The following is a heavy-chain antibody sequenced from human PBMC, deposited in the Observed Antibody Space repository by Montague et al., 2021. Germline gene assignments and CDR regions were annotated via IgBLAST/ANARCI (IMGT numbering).Heavy chain of an antibody. CDR3: VRGPDYGDTGGALDI. J-gene: IGHJ3*02. Sequence: TLSLTCAVSGGSISSSGYSWNWIRPPPGKGLEWIGYVYHNGDTYYKSSLKSRVTMSVDTSKNQFSLKLISVTAADTAVYYCVRGPDYGDTGGALDIWGQGTTVAISS. CDR1: GGSISSSGYS. D-gene: IGHD4/OR15-4a*01. V-gene: IGHV4-30-2*01. CDR2: VYHNGDT.